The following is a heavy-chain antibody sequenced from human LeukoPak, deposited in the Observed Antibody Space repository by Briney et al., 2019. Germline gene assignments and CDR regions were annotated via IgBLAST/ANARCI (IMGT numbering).Heavy chain of an antibody. CDR1: DGSISSYY. CDR2: IYYSGTT. V-gene: IGHV4-59*12. Sequence: SETLSLTCNISDGSISSYYWSWIRQPPGKGLEWIGYIYYSGTTNYNPSLKTRVTVSIDTSKNQFSLRLTSVTAADTAVYYCARDRGTWNDDGFDYWGQGTLVTVSS. CDR3: ARDRGTWNDDGFDY. D-gene: IGHD1-1*01. J-gene: IGHJ4*02.